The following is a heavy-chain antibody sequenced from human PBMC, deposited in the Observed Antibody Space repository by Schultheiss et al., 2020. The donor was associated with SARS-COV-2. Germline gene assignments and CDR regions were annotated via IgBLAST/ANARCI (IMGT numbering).Heavy chain of an antibody. Sequence: GGSLRLSCAASGFPFSDSFIHWLRQAPGQGLVWVSRINSDGSSTSYADSVKGRFTISRDNAKNSLYLQMNSLRAEDTALYYCAKEGDWRNWFDPWGQGTLVTVSS. J-gene: IGHJ5*02. V-gene: IGHV3-74*01. CDR2: INSDGSST. D-gene: IGHD3/OR15-3a*01. CDR3: AKEGDWRNWFDP. CDR1: GFPFSDSF.